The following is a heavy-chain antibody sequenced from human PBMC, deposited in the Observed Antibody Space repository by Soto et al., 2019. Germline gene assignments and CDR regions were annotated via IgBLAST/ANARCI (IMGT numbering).Heavy chain of an antibody. V-gene: IGHV1-46*01. CDR3: AREYFIGSGWYNWFDP. CDR2: INPSGGST. J-gene: IGHJ5*02. Sequence: ASVKVSCKASGYTFTSYYMHWVRQAPGQGLEWMGIINPSGGSTSYAQKFQGRVTMTRDTSISTAYMELSRLRSDDTAVYYCAREYFIGSGWYNWFDPWGQGTLVTVSS. D-gene: IGHD6-19*01. CDR1: GYTFTSYY.